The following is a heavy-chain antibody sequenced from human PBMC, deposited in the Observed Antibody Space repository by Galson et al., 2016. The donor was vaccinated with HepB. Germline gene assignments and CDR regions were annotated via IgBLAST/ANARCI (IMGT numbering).Heavy chain of an antibody. V-gene: IGHV4-39*01. CDR3: ARHGYGYTYGNNWFDP. CDR1: GGSISSSSYY. Sequence: TLSLTCTVSGGSISSSSYYWGWIRQPPGKGLEWIGRIYYSGSTFYNPSLKSRVTISVDTSKNQFSLKLTSVTAADTAVYYCARHGYGYTYGNNWFDPWGQGTLVTVSS. CDR2: IYYSGST. D-gene: IGHD5-18*01. J-gene: IGHJ5*02.